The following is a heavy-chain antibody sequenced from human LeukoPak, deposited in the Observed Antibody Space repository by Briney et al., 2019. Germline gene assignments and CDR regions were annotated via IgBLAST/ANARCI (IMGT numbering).Heavy chain of an antibody. D-gene: IGHD2-15*01. CDR3: AKAQAWDIGYCSGGSCNNWFDP. J-gene: IGHJ5*02. CDR1: GGSISSYF. Sequence: LSLTCTVSGGSISSYFWSWFRQPPGKGLEWVSGISWNSGSIGYADSVKGRFTISRDNAKNSLYLQMNSLRAEDMALYYCAKAQAWDIGYCSGGSCNNWFDPWGQGTLVTVSS. V-gene: IGHV3-9*03. CDR2: ISWNSGSI.